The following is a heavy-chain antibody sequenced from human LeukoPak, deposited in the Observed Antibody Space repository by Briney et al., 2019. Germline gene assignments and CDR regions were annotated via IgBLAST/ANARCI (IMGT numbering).Heavy chain of an antibody. J-gene: IGHJ6*03. V-gene: IGHV1-46*01. CDR3: ARGSGVVPAARPMDV. Sequence: GASAKVSCKTSGYTFTHYYLHWVRQAPGQGPEWMGIFNPTSGFTKYARKFQGRVTITRNTSISTAYMELSSLRSEDTAVYYCARGSGVVPAARPMDVWGKGTTVTVSS. D-gene: IGHD2-2*01. CDR2: FNPTSGFT. CDR1: GYTFTHYY.